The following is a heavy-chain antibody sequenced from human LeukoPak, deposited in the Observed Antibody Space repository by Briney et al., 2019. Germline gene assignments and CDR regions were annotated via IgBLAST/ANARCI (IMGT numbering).Heavy chain of an antibody. V-gene: IGHV4-34*01. CDR3: ARDTYYCDSSGYRSFDH. J-gene: IGHJ4*02. D-gene: IGHD3-22*01. CDR2: INHSGST. CDR1: GGSFSGYY. Sequence: SETLSLTCAVYGGSFSGYYWSWIRQPPGKGLEWIGEINHSGSTSYNPSLKSRVTISVDTSKNQFSLKLSSVTAADTAVYYCARDTYYCDSSGYRSFDHWGQGTLVTVSS.